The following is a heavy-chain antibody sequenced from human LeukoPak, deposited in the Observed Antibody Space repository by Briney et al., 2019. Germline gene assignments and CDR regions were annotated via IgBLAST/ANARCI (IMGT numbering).Heavy chain of an antibody. CDR3: ARGVDQLPPYYFDY. D-gene: IGHD2-2*01. Sequence: GASVKVSCKASGYTFTGYAMNWVRQAPGQGLEWMGWINTNTGNPTYAQGFTGRFVFSLDTSVSTAYLQISSLKAEDTAVYYCARGVDQLPPYYFDYWGQGTLVTVSS. J-gene: IGHJ4*02. CDR1: GYTFTGYA. V-gene: IGHV7-4-1*02. CDR2: INTNTGNP.